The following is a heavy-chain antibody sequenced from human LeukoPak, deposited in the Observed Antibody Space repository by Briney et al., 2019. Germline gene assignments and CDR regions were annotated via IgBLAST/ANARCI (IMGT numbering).Heavy chain of an antibody. CDR2: IYPGDSDT. CDR1: GYSFTSYW. J-gene: IGHJ3*02. Sequence: GESLKISCKGSGYSFTSYWVGWVRQMPGKGLEWMVIIYPGDSDTRYSPSFQGQVTISADKSISTAYLQWSSLKASDTAMYYCASWDLAGTGAFDIWGQGTMVTVSS. CDR3: ASWDLAGTGAFDI. D-gene: IGHD6-19*01. V-gene: IGHV5-51*01.